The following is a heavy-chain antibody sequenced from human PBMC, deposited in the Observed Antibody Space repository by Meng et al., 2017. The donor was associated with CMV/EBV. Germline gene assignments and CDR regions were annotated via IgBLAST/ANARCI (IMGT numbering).Heavy chain of an antibody. CDR2: INHSGST. J-gene: IGHJ4*02. CDR1: GGSFSGYY. V-gene: IGHV4-34*01. CDR3: ARGLVQLERHFPFDY. D-gene: IGHD1-1*01. Sequence: SETLSLTCAVYGGSFSGYYWSWIRQPPGKGLEWIGEINHSGSTNYNPSLKSRVTISVDTSKNQFSLKLSSVTAADTAVYYCARGLVQLERHFPFDYWGQGTLVTVSS.